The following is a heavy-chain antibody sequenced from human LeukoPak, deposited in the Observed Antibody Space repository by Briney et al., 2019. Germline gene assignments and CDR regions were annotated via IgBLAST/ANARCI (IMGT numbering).Heavy chain of an antibody. D-gene: IGHD4/OR15-4a*01. V-gene: IGHV3-11*01. Sequence: RGSLRLSCVTSGFSFTLYSMSWVRHAPGKGPEWVAYISPTVGTIYYADSGNGRFAISMDDAKSSLSLQMTSLTTEDTAIYFCARAHMFLERSANYYNPWFDPWGQGTLVTVSS. J-gene: IGHJ5*02. CDR2: ISPTVGTI. CDR3: ARAHMFLERSANYYNPWFDP. CDR1: GFSFTLYS.